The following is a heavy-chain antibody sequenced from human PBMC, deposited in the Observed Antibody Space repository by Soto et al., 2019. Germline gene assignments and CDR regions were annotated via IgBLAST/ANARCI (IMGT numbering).Heavy chain of an antibody. V-gene: IGHV3-53*02. CDR2: IYSGGST. J-gene: IGHJ4*02. Sequence: EVQLVETGGGLIQPGGSLRLSCAASGFTVSSNYMSWVRQAPGKGLEWVSVIYSGGSTYYADSVKGRFTISRDNSKNTLYLQMNSLRAEDTAVYYCARVAGGRGGQYDYWGQGTLVTVSS. CDR1: GFTVSSNY. CDR3: ARVAGGRGGQYDY. D-gene: IGHD2-15*01.